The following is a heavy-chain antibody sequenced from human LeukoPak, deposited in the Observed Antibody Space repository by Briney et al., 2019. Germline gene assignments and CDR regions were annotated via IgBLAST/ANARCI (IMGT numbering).Heavy chain of an antibody. Sequence: SETLSLTCAVYGGSFSGYYWSWIRQPPGKGLERIGEINHSGSTNYNPSLKSRVTISVDTSKNQFSLKLSSVTAADTAVYYCARPTSYYDSSGYYYAVLDYWGQGTLVTVSS. CDR2: INHSGST. V-gene: IGHV4-34*01. CDR1: GGSFSGYY. J-gene: IGHJ4*02. CDR3: ARPTSYYDSSGYYYAVLDY. D-gene: IGHD3-22*01.